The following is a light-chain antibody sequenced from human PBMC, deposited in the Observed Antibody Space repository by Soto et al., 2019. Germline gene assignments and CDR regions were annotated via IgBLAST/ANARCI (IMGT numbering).Light chain of an antibody. Sequence: AIRMTQSPSSFSASTGDRVTITCRASQGISSYLAWYQQKPGKAPKLLIYAASTLQSGVPSRFSGSGSGTDFTLTISCLQSEDFATYYCQQYYSYPPFTFGPGTKGIS. V-gene: IGKV1-8*01. J-gene: IGKJ3*01. CDR3: QQYYSYPPFT. CDR1: QGISSY. CDR2: AAS.